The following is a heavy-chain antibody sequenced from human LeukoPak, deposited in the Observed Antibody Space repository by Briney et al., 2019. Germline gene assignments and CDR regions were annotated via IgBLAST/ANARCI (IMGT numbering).Heavy chain of an antibody. J-gene: IGHJ4*02. V-gene: IGHV3-30*02. Sequence: GSLRLSCAASGFTFSSYGMHWVRQAPGKGLEWVAFIRYDGSNKYYADSVKGRFTISRDNSKNTLYLQMNSLRAEDTAIYYCARGSSAAAESYFDSWGQGTLVTVSS. CDR3: ARGSSAAAESYFDS. CDR1: GFTFSSYG. CDR2: IRYDGSNK. D-gene: IGHD6-25*01.